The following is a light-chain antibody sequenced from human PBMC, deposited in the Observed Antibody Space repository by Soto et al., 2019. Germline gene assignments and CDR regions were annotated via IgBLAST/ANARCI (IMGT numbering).Light chain of an antibody. J-gene: IGKJ1*01. CDR2: GAS. CDR1: QSVSSSY. V-gene: IGKV3-20*01. Sequence: EIVLTQSPGTLSLSPGERATLSCRASQSVSSSYLAWYQPKPGQAPRLLIYGASSRATGIPDTFSGSGSGTDFTLTISRLEPGDFAVYYCQQYGTSPWTFGQGTKVDIK. CDR3: QQYGTSPWT.